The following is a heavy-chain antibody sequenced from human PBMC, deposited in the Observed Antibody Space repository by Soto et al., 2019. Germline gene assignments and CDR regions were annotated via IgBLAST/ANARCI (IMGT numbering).Heavy chain of an antibody. CDR3: ARPASDFGVVGGDAFYI. D-gene: IGHD3-3*01. J-gene: IGHJ3*02. CDR1: GYSFTSYW. V-gene: IGHV5-51*01. CDR2: IYPGDSDT. Sequence: GESLKISCKGSGYSFTSYWIGWVRQMPGKGLEWMGIIYPGDSDTRYSPSFQGQVTISADKSISTAYLQWSSLKASDTAMYYCARPASDFGVVGGDAFYIRGQGTMVTVSS.